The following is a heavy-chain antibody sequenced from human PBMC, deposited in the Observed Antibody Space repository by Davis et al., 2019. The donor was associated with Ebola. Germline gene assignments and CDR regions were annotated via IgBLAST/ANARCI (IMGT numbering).Heavy chain of an antibody. J-gene: IGHJ4*02. V-gene: IGHV1-2*04. D-gene: IGHD6-19*01. Sequence: ASVKVSCKASGYTFTGYYMHWVRQAPGQGLEWMGWINPNSGGTNYAQKFQGWVTMTRNTSISTAYMELSSLRSEDTAVYYCARGRRIAVAGTDYWGQGTLVTVSS. CDR1: GYTFTGYY. CDR2: INPNSGGT. CDR3: ARGRRIAVAGTDY.